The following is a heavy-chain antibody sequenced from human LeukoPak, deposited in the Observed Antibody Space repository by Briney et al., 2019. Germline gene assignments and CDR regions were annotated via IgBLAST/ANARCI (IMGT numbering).Heavy chain of an antibody. D-gene: IGHD3-10*01. J-gene: IGHJ4*02. Sequence: KPSETLSLTCGVSGGSFSTFYWNWIRQHPGKGLEWIGEINHNGNTNYNPSLKGRVTLSVDKSKNQFSLKLRSVTAADTALYYCATVAIRAEFHFDHWGQGLLVTVPS. CDR2: INHNGNT. V-gene: IGHV4-34*01. CDR3: ATVAIRAEFHFDH. CDR1: GGSFSTFY.